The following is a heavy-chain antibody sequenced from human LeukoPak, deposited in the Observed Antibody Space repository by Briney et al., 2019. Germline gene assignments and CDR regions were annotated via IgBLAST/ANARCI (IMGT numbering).Heavy chain of an antibody. J-gene: IGHJ6*03. D-gene: IGHD3-22*01. Sequence: SETLSLTCAVYGGSFSGYYWSWIRQPPGKGLEWIGEINHSGITNYNPSLKSRVTISVDTSKNQFSLKLSSVTAADTAVYYCARAYYDSSGSHLYYYYYMDVWGKGTTVTVSS. V-gene: IGHV4-34*01. CDR1: GGSFSGYY. CDR3: ARAYYDSSGSHLYYYYYMDV. CDR2: INHSGIT.